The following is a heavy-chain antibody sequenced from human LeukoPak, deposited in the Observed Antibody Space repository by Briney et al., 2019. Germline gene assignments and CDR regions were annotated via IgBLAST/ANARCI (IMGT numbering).Heavy chain of an antibody. CDR3: AREGWSGWGEFDY. V-gene: IGHV3-21*01. CDR2: ISSSSSYI. D-gene: IGHD6-19*01. J-gene: IGHJ4*02. CDR1: GFTFSSYS. Sequence: GGSLRLSCAASGFTFSSYSMNWVRQAPGKGLEWVSSISSSSSYIYYADSVKGRFTISRDNAKNSLYLQMNGLRAEDTAVYYCAREGWSGWGEFDYWGQGTLVTVSS.